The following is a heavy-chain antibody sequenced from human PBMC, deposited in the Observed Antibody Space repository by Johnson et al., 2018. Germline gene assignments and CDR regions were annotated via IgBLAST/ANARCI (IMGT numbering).Heavy chain of an antibody. J-gene: IGHJ3*02. V-gene: IGHV4-34*01. CDR1: GGSFSGYY. CDR3: ARVGYYDSSGYYPDAFDI. D-gene: IGHD3-22*01. CDR2: INHSGST. Sequence: QVQLQQWGAGLLKPSETLSLTCAVYGGSFSGYYWSWIRQPPGKGLEWIGEINHSGSTNYNPSLKSRVTISVDTSKNQFSLKLSSVTAADTAVYYCARVGYYDSSGYYPDAFDIWGQGTMVTVSS.